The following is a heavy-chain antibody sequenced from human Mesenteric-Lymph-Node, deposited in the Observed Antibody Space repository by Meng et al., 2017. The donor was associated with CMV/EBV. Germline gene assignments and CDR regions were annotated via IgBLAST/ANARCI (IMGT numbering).Heavy chain of an antibody. V-gene: IGHV3-30-3*01. CDR2: ISYDGARK. Sequence: GGSLRLSCAASGSTFVSHAIHWIRQSPNKGLEWVAVISYDGARKYYADSVRGRFTVSTDNSKKTVSLQMNSLRPEDTAVYYCARVQSISASGKGAFDHWGQGTLVTVSS. CDR1: GSTFVSHA. D-gene: IGHD6-13*01. J-gene: IGHJ4*02. CDR3: ARVQSISASGKGAFDH.